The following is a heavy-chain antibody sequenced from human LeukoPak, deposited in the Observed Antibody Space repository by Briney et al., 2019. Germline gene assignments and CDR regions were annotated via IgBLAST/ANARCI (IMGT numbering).Heavy chain of an antibody. J-gene: IGHJ4*02. V-gene: IGHV3-30*02. CDR2: IRYDGSNK. CDR3: AKEYYYDPYFDY. Sequence: GGSLRLSCAASGFTFSSYGMHWVRQAPGKGLEWVAFIRYDGSNKYYADSVKGRFIISRDNSKNTLYLQMNSLRAEDTAVYYCAKEYYYDPYFDYWGQGTLVTVSS. CDR1: GFTFSSYG. D-gene: IGHD3-22*01.